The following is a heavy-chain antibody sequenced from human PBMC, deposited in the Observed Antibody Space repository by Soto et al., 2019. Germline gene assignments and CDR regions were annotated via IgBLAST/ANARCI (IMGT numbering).Heavy chain of an antibody. D-gene: IGHD1-26*01. Sequence: PGESLKISCEGSGYNFTKYWIGWVRQMPGKGLEWMGMIYPGDSDARYSPSFQGQVIISADKSINTAYLQWSSLQASDTAIYYCARTYSGTYPPPYYFDYWGQGTLVTVSS. J-gene: IGHJ4*02. CDR3: ARTYSGTYPPPYYFDY. CDR1: GYNFTKYW. V-gene: IGHV5-51*01. CDR2: IYPGDSDA.